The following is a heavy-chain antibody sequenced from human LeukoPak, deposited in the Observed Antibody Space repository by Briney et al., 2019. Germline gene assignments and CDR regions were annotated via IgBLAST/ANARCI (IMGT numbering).Heavy chain of an antibody. CDR3: ARRYQYYYMDV. CDR1: GGSISSGGYY. V-gene: IGHV4-31*03. CDR2: IYYSGST. D-gene: IGHD3-9*01. J-gene: IGHJ6*03. Sequence: PSETLSLTCTVSGGSISSGGYYWSWVRQHPGKGLEWIGYIYYSGSTYYNPSLKSRVTISVDTSKNQFSLKLSSVTAADTAVYYCARRYQYYYMDVWGKGTTVTVSS.